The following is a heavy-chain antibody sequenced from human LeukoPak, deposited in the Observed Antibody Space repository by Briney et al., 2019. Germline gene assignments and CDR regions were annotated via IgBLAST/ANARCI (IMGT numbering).Heavy chain of an antibody. CDR3: AKNSPLSASDI. CDR1: GGSISSSNW. V-gene: IGHV4-4*02. J-gene: IGHJ3*02. Sequence: SETLSLTCSVSGGSISSSNWWSWVRQPPEKGLEWIGEIYHSGSTNYNPSLKSRVTISIDKSKTQFSLKLTSVTAADTAVYYCAKNSPLSASDIWGQGTMVTVSS. CDR2: IYHSGST. D-gene: IGHD2/OR15-2a*01.